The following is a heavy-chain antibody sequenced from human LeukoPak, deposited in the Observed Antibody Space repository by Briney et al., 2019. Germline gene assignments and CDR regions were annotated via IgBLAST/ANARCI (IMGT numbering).Heavy chain of an antibody. CDR3: ARRNYYTVHV. D-gene: IGHD3-22*01. V-gene: IGHV3-11*01. Sequence: GGSLRLSCAASGFTSSDYYMTWIRQPPGKGPEWISYISSSGGTTTYVDSVKGRFTISRDNAKNSLYLQMNSLRADDKAVYYCARRNYYTVHVWGKETAVRLL. CDR2: ISSSGGTT. CDR1: GFTSSDYY. J-gene: IGHJ6*04.